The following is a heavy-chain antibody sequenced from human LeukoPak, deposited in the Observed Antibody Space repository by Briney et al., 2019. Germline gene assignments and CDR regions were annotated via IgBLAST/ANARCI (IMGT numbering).Heavy chain of an antibody. Sequence: GGSLRLSCSASGFTFAEYSMHWVRQAPGKGLEWVSVINRNGGAIQYADSVKGRFIISRDNTKNSLYLQMSSLRAEDTAVYYCATDRGWRTSGYYLYYFEYWGQGTLVTFSS. CDR2: INRNGGAI. V-gene: IGHV3-20*04. CDR3: ATDRGWRTSGYYLYYFEY. D-gene: IGHD3-3*01. J-gene: IGHJ4*02. CDR1: GFTFAEYS.